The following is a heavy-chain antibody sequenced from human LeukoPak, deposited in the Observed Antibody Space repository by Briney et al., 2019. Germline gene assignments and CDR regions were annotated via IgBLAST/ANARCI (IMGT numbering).Heavy chain of an antibody. J-gene: IGHJ4*02. CDR1: GGSISSSSYY. CDR2: IYYSGST. V-gene: IGHV4-39*01. CDR3: AGMVAARRLDY. D-gene: IGHD6-6*01. Sequence: SSETLSLTCTVSGGSISSSSYYWGWIRQPPGKGLEWIGSIYYSGSTYYNPSLKSRVTISVDTSKNQFSLKLSSVTAADTAVYYCAGMVAARRLDYWGQGTLVTVSS.